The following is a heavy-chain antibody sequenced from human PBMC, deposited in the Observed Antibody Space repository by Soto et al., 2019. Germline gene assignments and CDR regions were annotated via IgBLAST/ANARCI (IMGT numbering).Heavy chain of an antibody. V-gene: IGHV3-74*01. J-gene: IGHJ4*02. CDR2: IRGDGGDA. Sequence: EVQLVESGGGLVQPGGSLRLSCSTSGFIFSSYWMHWVRQAPGKGLVWVARIRGDGGDANYADSGKARFTISRDNAKSPLYLQMYGLRVYDTGIYFCATALVLGSGSLGDWGQGAMVTVSS. CDR1: GFIFSSYW. D-gene: IGHD3-10*01. CDR3: ATALVLGSGSLGD.